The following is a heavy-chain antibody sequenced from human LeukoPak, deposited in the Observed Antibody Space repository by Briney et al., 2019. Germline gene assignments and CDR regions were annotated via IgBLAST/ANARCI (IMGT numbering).Heavy chain of an antibody. J-gene: IGHJ4*02. D-gene: IGHD4-17*01. CDR2: IKQDGGEK. CDR1: GFTFSSYW. CDR3: AKAPRSTVTTSYFDY. V-gene: IGHV3-7*03. Sequence: PGGSLRLSCAASGFTFSSYWMTWVRQPPGKGLEWVANIKQDGGEKYYVDSVKGRFTISRDNAKNSLYLQMNSLRAEDTALYYCAKAPRSTVTTSYFDYWGQGTLVTVSS.